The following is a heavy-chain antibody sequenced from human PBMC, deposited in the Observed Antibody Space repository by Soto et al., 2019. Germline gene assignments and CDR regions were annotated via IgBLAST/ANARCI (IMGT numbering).Heavy chain of an antibody. D-gene: IGHD2-15*01. CDR2: IYYSGST. CDR3: ARVGYCSGGSCYPDAFDI. CDR1: VGSISSGGYY. Sequence: QVQLQESGPGLVKPSQTLSLTCIVSVGSISSGGYYWSWIRQHPGKGLEWIGYIYYSGSTYYNPPLKRRFTISVDTSKNQFSLKLSSVAAADTAVYYCARVGYCSGGSCYPDAFDIWGQGTMVTVSS. V-gene: IGHV4-31*03. J-gene: IGHJ3*02.